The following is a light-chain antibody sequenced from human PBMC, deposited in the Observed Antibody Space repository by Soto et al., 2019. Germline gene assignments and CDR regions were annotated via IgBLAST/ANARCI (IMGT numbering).Light chain of an antibody. CDR2: DAS. V-gene: IGKV3-11*01. Sequence: EVVLTQSPATLSSSPGESVTLSCRASQSINTYLAWYQQKPGQAPRLLIYDASYRAAGIPSRFSGSGSRTDFTLTISSLETTYVAISHCQHRSNWPLTFGGGTKVEI. CDR3: QHRSNWPLT. CDR1: QSINTY. J-gene: IGKJ4*01.